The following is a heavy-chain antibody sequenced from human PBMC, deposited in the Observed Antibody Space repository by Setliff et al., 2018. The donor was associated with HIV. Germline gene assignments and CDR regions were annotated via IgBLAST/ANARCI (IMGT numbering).Heavy chain of an antibody. CDR3: ASTRRGDYAD. CDR1: GGSLSGYY. D-gene: IGHD4-17*01. Sequence: PSETLSLTCAVYGGSLSGYYWRWIRQPPGKELEWIGSIYYSGSTYYNSSLKSRVTISVDTSKNQFSLNLSSVTAADTAVYYCASTRRGDYADWGQGTLVTVSS. J-gene: IGHJ4*02. CDR2: IYYSGST. V-gene: IGHV4-34*11.